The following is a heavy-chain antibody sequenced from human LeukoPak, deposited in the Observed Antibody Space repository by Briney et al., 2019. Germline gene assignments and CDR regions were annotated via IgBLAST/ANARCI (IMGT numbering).Heavy chain of an antibody. Sequence: PGCSVRVSCAASGFSVSNYAMSWVRQAPARGPEWVSSIRGSGETFYADSVKGRFTLSRDDSRNTVYLQLNNLRVEDTAIYYCAKANWVSNADAVWWGQGTQVTVSS. CDR3: AKANWVSNADAVW. CDR2: IRGSGET. V-gene: IGHV3-23*01. D-gene: IGHD1-1*01. CDR1: GFSVSNYA. J-gene: IGHJ4*02.